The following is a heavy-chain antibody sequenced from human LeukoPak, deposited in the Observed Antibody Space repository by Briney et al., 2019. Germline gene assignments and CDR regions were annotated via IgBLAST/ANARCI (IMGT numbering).Heavy chain of an antibody. J-gene: IGHJ4*02. V-gene: IGHV3-23*01. Sequence: GGSLRLSCAASGFTFSSYAMSWVRQAPGKGLGWAAIITGGGNTYYTDSVKGRFTISRDNSKNTLYLQMNSLRAEDTAVYYCAKDLTYSPRDYYFDYWGQGTLVTVSS. D-gene: IGHD2-15*01. CDR1: GFTFSSYA. CDR3: AKDLTYSPRDYYFDY. CDR2: ITGGGNT.